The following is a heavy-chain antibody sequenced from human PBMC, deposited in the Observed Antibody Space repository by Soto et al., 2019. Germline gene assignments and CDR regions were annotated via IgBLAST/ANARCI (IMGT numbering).Heavy chain of an antibody. CDR3: SRGRNGAYETSPLFFDY. Sequence: EVQLVESGGGLVEPGRSLRLSCTASGFTFGAYPVTWFRQAPGKGLEWVGFIRGKAYYLTTEYAASVKGRFTISRDDSKSIAYLQINSLRTEDTAVYYCSRGRNGAYETSPLFFDYWGQGILVTVSS. CDR1: GFTFGAYP. V-gene: IGHV3-49*03. J-gene: IGHJ4*02. CDR2: IRGKAYYLTT. D-gene: IGHD5-12*01.